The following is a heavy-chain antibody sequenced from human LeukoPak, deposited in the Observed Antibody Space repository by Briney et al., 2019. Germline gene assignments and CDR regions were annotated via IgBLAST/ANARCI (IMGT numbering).Heavy chain of an antibody. J-gene: IGHJ4*02. CDR3: ARGGQLLRYYFDY. V-gene: IGHV4-59*01. D-gene: IGHD2-2*01. Sequence: SETLSLTCTVSGGSISSYYWSWIRQPPGKGLEWIGYIYYSGSTNYNPSLKSRVTISVDTSKNQFSLKLSSVTAADTAVYYCARGGQLLRYYFDYWGQGTLVTVSS. CDR1: GGSISSYY. CDR2: IYYSGST.